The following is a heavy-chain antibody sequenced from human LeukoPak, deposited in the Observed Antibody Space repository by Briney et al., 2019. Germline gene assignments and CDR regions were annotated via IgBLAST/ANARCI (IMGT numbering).Heavy chain of an antibody. D-gene: IGHD2-2*03. Sequence: GGSLRLSCAASGFTFSSYGMHWVRQAPGKGLEWVAFIRYDGSNKYYADSVKGRFTISRDNSKNTLYLQMNSLRAEDTAVYYCAKAHGYCSSTSCYLGYMDVWGKGTTVTISS. CDR2: IRYDGSNK. V-gene: IGHV3-30*02. CDR1: GFTFSSYG. J-gene: IGHJ6*03. CDR3: AKAHGYCSSTSCYLGYMDV.